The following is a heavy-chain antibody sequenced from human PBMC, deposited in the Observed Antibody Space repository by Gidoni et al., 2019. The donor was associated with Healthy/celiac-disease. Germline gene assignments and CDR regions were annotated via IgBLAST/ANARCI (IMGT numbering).Heavy chain of an antibody. Sequence: QVQLQLWGAGLLKPSETLSLTCAVYGGSFSGDYWSWIRQPPGKGLEWIGEIKHSGSTNYTPSLKSRVTISVDTSKNQFSLKLSSVTAADTAVYYCARGSTIFGVVSRFDYWGQGTLVTVSA. V-gene: IGHV4-34*01. J-gene: IGHJ4*02. CDR3: ARGSTIFGVVSRFDY. D-gene: IGHD3-3*01. CDR2: IKHSGST. CDR1: GGSFSGDY.